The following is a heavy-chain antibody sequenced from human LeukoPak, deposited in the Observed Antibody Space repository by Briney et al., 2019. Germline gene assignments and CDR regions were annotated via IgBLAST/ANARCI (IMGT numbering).Heavy chain of an antibody. Sequence: GRSLRLSCAASGFTFSSYGMHWVRQAPGKGLEWVAVIWYDGSNKYYADSVKGRFTISRDNSKNTLYLQMNSLRAEDTAVYYCAKVDTAMVIGFDYWGQGTLVTVSS. CDR1: GFTFSSYG. CDR3: AKVDTAMVIGFDY. D-gene: IGHD5-18*01. V-gene: IGHV3-33*06. J-gene: IGHJ4*02. CDR2: IWYDGSNK.